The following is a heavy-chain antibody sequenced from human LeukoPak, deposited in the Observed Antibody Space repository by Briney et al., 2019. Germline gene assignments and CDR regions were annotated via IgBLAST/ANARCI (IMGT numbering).Heavy chain of an antibody. V-gene: IGHV1-69*13. Sequence: AASVKVSCKASGGTFSSYTIAWVRQAPGQGLEWLGGTIPLFGSANYAQKFQGRVTITADESTSTAYMELSSLRSEDTAVYYCATPPTGTTTTGEFYFDSWGQGTLVTVSA. J-gene: IGHJ4*02. CDR2: TIPLFGSA. CDR1: GGTFSSYT. CDR3: ATPPTGTTTTGEFYFDS. D-gene: IGHD1-1*01.